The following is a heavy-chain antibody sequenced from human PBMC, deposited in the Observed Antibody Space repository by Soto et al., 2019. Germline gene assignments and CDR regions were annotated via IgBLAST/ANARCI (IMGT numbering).Heavy chain of an antibody. CDR1: GGSFSGYY. V-gene: IGHV4-34*01. CDR3: ARGVMVRGVTTYYYYYGMDV. D-gene: IGHD3-10*01. CDR2: INHSGST. J-gene: IGHJ6*02. Sequence: SETLSLTCAVYGGSFSGYYWSWIRQPPGKGLEWIGEINHSGSTNYNPSLKSRVTISVDTSKNQFSLKLSSVTAADTAVYYCARGVMVRGVTTYYYYYGMDVWGQGTTVTVSS.